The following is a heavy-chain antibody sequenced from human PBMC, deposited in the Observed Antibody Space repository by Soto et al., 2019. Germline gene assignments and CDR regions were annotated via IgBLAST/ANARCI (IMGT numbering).Heavy chain of an antibody. J-gene: IGHJ3*02. D-gene: IGHD1-20*01. Sequence: EVQLVESGGGLVQPGGSLRLSCAASGFTFSSYWMSWVRQAPGKGLEWVANIKQDGSEKYYVDSVKGRFTISRDNAKNSLYLQMNSLRAEDTAVYYCARLTGTAALAVDIWGQGTMVTVSS. CDR3: ARLTGTAALAVDI. V-gene: IGHV3-7*01. CDR1: GFTFSSYW. CDR2: IKQDGSEK.